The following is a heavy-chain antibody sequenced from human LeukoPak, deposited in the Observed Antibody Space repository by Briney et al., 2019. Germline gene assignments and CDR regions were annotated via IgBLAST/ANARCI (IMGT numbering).Heavy chain of an antibody. D-gene: IGHD5-18*01. Sequence: ASVKVSCKASGYTFTGYYMHWVRQAPGQGLEWMGWINPNSGGTNYAQKFQGRVTMTRDTSISTAYMELSRLRSDDTAVYYCARDPGGYGYSSFNYWGQGTLVTVSS. V-gene: IGHV1-2*02. CDR1: GYTFTGYY. J-gene: IGHJ4*02. CDR3: ARDPGGYGYSSFNY. CDR2: INPNSGGT.